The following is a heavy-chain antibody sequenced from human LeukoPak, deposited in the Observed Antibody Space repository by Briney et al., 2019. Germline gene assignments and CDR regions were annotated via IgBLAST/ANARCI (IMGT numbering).Heavy chain of an antibody. J-gene: IGHJ4*02. CDR1: GFTFSSYA. D-gene: IGHD3-22*01. V-gene: IGHV3-30-3*01. CDR2: ISYDGSNK. CDR3: ARTSRALDSSGYHGDYFDY. Sequence: GGSLRLSCAASGFTFSSYAMHWVRQAPGKGLEWVAVISYDGSNKHYADSVKGRFTISRDNSKNTLYLQVNSLRAEDTAVYYCARTSRALDSSGYHGDYFDYWGQGTLVTVSS.